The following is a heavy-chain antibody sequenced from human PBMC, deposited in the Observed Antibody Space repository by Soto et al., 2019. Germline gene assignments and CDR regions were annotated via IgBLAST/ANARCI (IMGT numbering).Heavy chain of an antibody. Sequence: SETLSLTCTVSGGSITSSSYYWDWIRQPPGEGLEWIASINYSGSTYYNASLKSRVNISVDTSKNQFSLTLASMTAADTAVYYCARHLGGSANAFDIWGQGTMVTVSS. D-gene: IGHD3-16*01. CDR2: INYSGST. CDR3: ARHLGGSANAFDI. V-gene: IGHV4-39*01. CDR1: GGSITSSSYY. J-gene: IGHJ3*02.